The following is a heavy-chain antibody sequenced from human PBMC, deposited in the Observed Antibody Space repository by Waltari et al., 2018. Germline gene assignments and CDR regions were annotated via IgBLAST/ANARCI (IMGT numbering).Heavy chain of an antibody. Sequence: EVQLVETGGGLIQPGGSLRLSCAASGFTVSSNYMSWVRQAPGKGLEWVSGIYSGGSTDYADSVKGRFTISRDNSKNTLYLQMNSLRAEDTAVYYCARARPYPYYFDYWGQGTLVTVSS. CDR1: GFTVSSNY. CDR3: ARARPYPYYFDY. V-gene: IGHV3-53*02. J-gene: IGHJ4*02. CDR2: IYSGGST.